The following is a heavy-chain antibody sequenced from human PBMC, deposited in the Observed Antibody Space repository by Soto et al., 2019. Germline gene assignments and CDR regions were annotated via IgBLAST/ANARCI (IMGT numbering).Heavy chain of an antibody. J-gene: IGHJ3*02. CDR1: GGTFSNYA. V-gene: IGHV1-69*15. D-gene: IGHD2-2*01. CDR2: IIPIFGTT. Sequence: QVQLVQSGAEVKKPGSSVKVSCKASGGTFSNYAFSWVRQAPGQGLDWMGTIIPIFGTTNFAQKFQGRVTMTADESTTTVYRELSSLRSDDTAVYYCARELPAGPGTFLEDAFDIWGQGTTVTVSS. CDR3: ARELPAGPGTFLEDAFDI.